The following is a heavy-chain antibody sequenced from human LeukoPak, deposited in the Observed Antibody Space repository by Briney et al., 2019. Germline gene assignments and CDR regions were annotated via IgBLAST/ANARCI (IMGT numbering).Heavy chain of an antibody. CDR3: ARRMAAAGDTWFDY. CDR1: GGSISNYY. CDR2: IYSTGTT. D-gene: IGHD6-25*01. V-gene: IGHV4-59*01. Sequence: SETLSLTCTVSGGSISNYYWSWIRQTPGKGLEWLGYIYSTGTTTYNPSLKSRVTLSIDTSKSHFSLNLSSVTTADSAVYFCARRMAAAGDTWFDYWGQGTLVTVSS. J-gene: IGHJ5*01.